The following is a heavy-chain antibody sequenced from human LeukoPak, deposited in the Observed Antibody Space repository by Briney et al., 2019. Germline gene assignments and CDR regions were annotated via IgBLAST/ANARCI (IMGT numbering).Heavy chain of an antibody. J-gene: IGHJ4*02. V-gene: IGHV6-1*01. D-gene: IGHD6-13*01. CDR1: GDSVSSNSAA. CDR3: ARGGRYSSSWHQLDLDY. Sequence: SRTLSLTCAISGDSVSSNSAAWNWIRQSPSRGLEWLGRTYYRSKWYNDYAVSVKSRITINPDTSKNQFSLQLNSVTPEDTAVYYCARGGRYSSSWHQLDLDYWGQGTLVTVSS. CDR2: TYYRSKWYN.